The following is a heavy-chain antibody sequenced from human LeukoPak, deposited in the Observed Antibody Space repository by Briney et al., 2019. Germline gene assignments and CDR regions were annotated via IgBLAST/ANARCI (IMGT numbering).Heavy chain of an antibody. CDR2: INPNSGGT. J-gene: IGHJ4*02. Sequence: GASAKVSCKASGYTFTGYYMHWVRQAPGQGLEWMGWINPNSGGTNYAQKFQGRVTMTRDTSISTAYMELSRLRSDDTAVYYCARDSGGSCYAYDYWGQGTLVTVSS. D-gene: IGHD2-15*01. CDR3: ARDSGGSCYAYDY. V-gene: IGHV1-2*02. CDR1: GYTFTGYY.